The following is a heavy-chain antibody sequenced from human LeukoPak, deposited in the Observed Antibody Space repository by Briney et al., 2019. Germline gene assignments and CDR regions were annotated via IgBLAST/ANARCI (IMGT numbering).Heavy chain of an antibody. Sequence: GGSLRLSCAASGFTFSSYGMLWVRQAPGKGLEWVAVISYDGSNKYYADSVKGRFTISRDNSKNTLYLQMNSLRAEDTAVYYCAKTALVPAAAYYYYGMDVWGQGTTVTVSS. CDR3: AKTALVPAAAYYYYGMDV. CDR2: ISYDGSNK. D-gene: IGHD2-2*01. CDR1: GFTFSSYG. V-gene: IGHV3-30*18. J-gene: IGHJ6*02.